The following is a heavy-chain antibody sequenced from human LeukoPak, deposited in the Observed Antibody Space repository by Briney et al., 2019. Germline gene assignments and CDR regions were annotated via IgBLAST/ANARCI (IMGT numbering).Heavy chain of an antibody. V-gene: IGHV1-3*01. D-gene: IGHD2-2*01. J-gene: IGHJ4*02. CDR3: ARGLYCSSTSCYGPYYFDY. Sequence: ASVKVSCKASGYTFTSYGISWVRQAPGQGLEWMGWINAGNGNTKYSQKFQGRVTITRDTSASTAYMELSSLRSEDTAVYYCARGLYCSSTSCYGPYYFDYWGQGTLVTVSS. CDR2: INAGNGNT. CDR1: GYTFTSYG.